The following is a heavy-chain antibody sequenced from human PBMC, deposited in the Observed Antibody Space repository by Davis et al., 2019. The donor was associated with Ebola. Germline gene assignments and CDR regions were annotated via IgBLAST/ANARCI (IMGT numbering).Heavy chain of an antibody. Sequence: MPGGSLRLSCAVYGGSFSGYYWSWIRQPPGKGLEWIGEINHSGSTNYNPSLKSRVTISVDTSKNQFSLKLSSVTAADTAVYYCARDRWGGFDYWGQGTLVTVSS. V-gene: IGHV4-34*01. D-gene: IGHD3-16*01. CDR2: INHSGST. CDR1: GGSFSGYY. J-gene: IGHJ4*02. CDR3: ARDRWGGFDY.